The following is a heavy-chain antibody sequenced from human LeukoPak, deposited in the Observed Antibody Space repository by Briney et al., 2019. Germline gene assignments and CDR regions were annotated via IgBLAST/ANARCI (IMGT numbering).Heavy chain of an antibody. J-gene: IGHJ4*02. D-gene: IGHD2/OR15-2a*01. V-gene: IGHV3-53*01. CDR2: IYSGGST. CDR1: GFTVSSNY. CDR3: VRDHYYSFDY. Sequence: PGGSLRLSCAASGFTVSSNYMSWVRQAPGKGLEWVSVIYSGGSTYYADSVKGRSTISRDNAKNSLYLQMNSLRDEDTAVYYCVRDHYYSFDYWGQGTLVTVSS.